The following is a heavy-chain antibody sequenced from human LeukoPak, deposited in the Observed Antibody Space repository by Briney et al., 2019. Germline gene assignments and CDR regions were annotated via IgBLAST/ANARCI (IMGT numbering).Heavy chain of an antibody. CDR3: GGGGDEYSSSSPVWFDP. V-gene: IGHV3-23*01. J-gene: IGHJ5*02. CDR2: ISGSGGST. CDR1: GFTFSSYP. D-gene: IGHD6-6*01. Sequence: PGGSLRLSCAASGFTFSSYPMSWVRQAPGKGLEWVSAISGSGGSTYYADSVKGRFTISRDSSKNTLYLQMNSLRAEDTAVYYCGGGGDEYSSSSPVWFDPWGQGTLVTVSS.